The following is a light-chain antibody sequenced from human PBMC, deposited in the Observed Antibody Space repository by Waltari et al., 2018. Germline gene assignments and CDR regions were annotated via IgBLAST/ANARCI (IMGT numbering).Light chain of an antibody. CDR2: DDS. V-gene: IGLV3-1*01. Sequence: SYELTQPPSVSVSPGQTATITCSGDGVGKKFTCWYQQQPGQSPLLIIYDDSKRPPGIPERFSGSSTGNTATLTIIGTQAVDEAAYFCQAWDNSRVFGGGTKLTVL. CDR3: QAWDNSRV. J-gene: IGLJ3*02. CDR1: GVGKKF.